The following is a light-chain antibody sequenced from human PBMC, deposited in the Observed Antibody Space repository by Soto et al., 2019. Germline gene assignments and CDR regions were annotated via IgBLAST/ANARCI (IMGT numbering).Light chain of an antibody. Sequence: QSVLTQPPSVSGSPGQSVTISCTGTSGDVGSYNRVSWYQQPPGTAPKLMIYEVSNRPSGVPDRFSGSKSGNTASLTISGLQAEDEADYYCSSYTSSSTYVFXTGTKVTVL. J-gene: IGLJ1*01. CDR3: SSYTSSSTYV. CDR2: EVS. CDR1: SGDVGSYNR. V-gene: IGLV2-18*02.